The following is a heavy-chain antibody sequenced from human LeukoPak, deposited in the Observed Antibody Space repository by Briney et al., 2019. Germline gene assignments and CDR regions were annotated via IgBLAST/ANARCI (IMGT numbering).Heavy chain of an antibody. J-gene: IGHJ6*02. D-gene: IGHD5-18*01. CDR2: ISYDGSNK. CDR1: GFTFSSYA. Sequence: GRSLRLSCAASGFTFSSYAMHWVRQAPGKGLGWVAVISYDGSNKYYADSVKGRFTISRDNSKNTLYLQVNSLRAEDTAVYYCARDQLLKTGDTAVVTRGYYYYGMDVWGQGTTVTVSS. CDR3: ARDQLLKTGDTAVVTRGYYYYGMDV. V-gene: IGHV3-30*04.